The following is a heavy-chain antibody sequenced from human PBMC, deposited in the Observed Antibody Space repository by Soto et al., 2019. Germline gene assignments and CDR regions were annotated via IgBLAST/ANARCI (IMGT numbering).Heavy chain of an antibody. V-gene: IGHV3-30*18. CDR2: ISHHGLKE. D-gene: IGHD2-15*01. CDR1: GFTFRDYG. Sequence: QVQLVESGGGVVRPGRHLRLSCVASGFTFRDYGMHWVRQAPGQGLEWVAGISHHGLKEHYADSVKGRFTSSRDNSKKKVYLQVNSLRCDGTAVYYCAKDWVGGSNKYYFEYWGQGTLVTVSS. J-gene: IGHJ4*02. CDR3: AKDWVGGSNKYYFEY.